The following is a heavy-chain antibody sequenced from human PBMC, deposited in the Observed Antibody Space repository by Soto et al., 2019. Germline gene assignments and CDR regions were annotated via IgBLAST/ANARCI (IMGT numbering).Heavy chain of an antibody. CDR2: MYPGDSDT. CDR3: ARLPRDCNKPSCYYADH. D-gene: IGHD3-3*01. CDR1: GYDFNTNW. Sequence: LGESLKISCRGSGYDFNTNWFGWVRQLPGRGLEWVGIMYPGDSDTRYNPSLQGHVTLSVDVTVSTAFLQWRSLETSDTGMYFCARLPRDCNKPSCYYADHWGQGTQVTVSS. J-gene: IGHJ4*02. V-gene: IGHV5-51*01.